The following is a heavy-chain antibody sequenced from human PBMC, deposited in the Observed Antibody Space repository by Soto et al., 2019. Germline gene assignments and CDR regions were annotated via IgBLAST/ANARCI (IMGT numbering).Heavy chain of an antibody. D-gene: IGHD3-22*01. CDR2: IIPIFGTA. CDR3: ARDQTSRYYDSSGQPNGDY. CDR1: GGTFSSYA. Sequence: QVQLVPSGAEVKKPGSSVKVTCKASGGTFSSYAISWVRQAPGQGLEWMGGIIPIFGTANYAQKFQGRVTITADESTSTAYMELSSLRSEDTAVYYCARDQTSRYYDSSGQPNGDYWGQGTLVTVSS. J-gene: IGHJ4*02. V-gene: IGHV1-69*01.